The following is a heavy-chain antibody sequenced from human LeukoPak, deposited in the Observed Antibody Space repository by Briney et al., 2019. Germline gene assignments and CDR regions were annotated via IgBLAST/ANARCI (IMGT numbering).Heavy chain of an antibody. V-gene: IGHV1-18*04. CDR1: GYTFTSYG. CDR2: ISAYNGNT. Sequence: ASVKVSCKASGYTFTSYGISWVRQAPGQGLEWMGWISAYNGNTNYAQKLQGRVTMTTDTSTSTAYMELRSLRSDDTAVYYCARVVRGSDYYYYGMDVWGKGTTDTVSS. CDR3: ARVVRGSDYYYYGMDV. D-gene: IGHD3-10*01. J-gene: IGHJ6*04.